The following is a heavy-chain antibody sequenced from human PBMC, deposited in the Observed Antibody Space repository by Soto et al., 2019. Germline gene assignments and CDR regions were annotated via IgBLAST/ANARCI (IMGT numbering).Heavy chain of an antibody. V-gene: IGHV3-49*03. CDR3: TRDLPLGYCSSTSCYDGGDSFDY. CDR2: IRSKAYGGTT. D-gene: IGHD2-2*01. CDR1: GFTFGDYA. J-gene: IGHJ4*02. Sequence: EVQLVESGGGLVQPGRSLRLSCTASGFTFGDYAMSWFRQAPGKGLEWVGFIRSKAYGGTTEYAASVKGRFTISRDDSKSIAYLQMNSLKTEDTAVYYCTRDLPLGYCSSTSCYDGGDSFDYWGQGTLVTVSS.